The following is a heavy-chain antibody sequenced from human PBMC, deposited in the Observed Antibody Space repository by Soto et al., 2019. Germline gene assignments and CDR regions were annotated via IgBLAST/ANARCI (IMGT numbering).Heavy chain of an antibody. CDR2: ISSTTNYI. J-gene: IGHJ4*02. CDR1: GFTFTRYS. Sequence: GGSLRLSCAASGFTFTRYSMNWVRQAPGKGLEWVSSISSTTNYIYYGDSMKGRFSISRDNTKNALYLEMNRLTAEERAVYYCASECEDLTSNFDYWGQGTLVTVSS. CDR3: ASECEDLTSNFDY. V-gene: IGHV3-21*06.